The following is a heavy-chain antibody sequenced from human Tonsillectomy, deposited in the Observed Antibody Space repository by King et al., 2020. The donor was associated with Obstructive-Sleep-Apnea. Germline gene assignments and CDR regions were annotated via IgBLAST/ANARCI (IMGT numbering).Heavy chain of an antibody. CDR3: AREDQYSSSYNYDY. CDR1: GFTFSIYS. J-gene: IGHJ4*02. CDR2: ISSSSRYI. D-gene: IGHD6-6*01. Sequence: VQLVESGGGLVKPGGSLRLSCAASGFTFSIYSMNWFRQAPGKGLEWVSSISSSSRYIYYADSVKGRFTISRDNAKNSLYLQMNSLRAEDTAVYYCAREDQYSSSYNYDYWGQGTLVTVSS. V-gene: IGHV3-21*01.